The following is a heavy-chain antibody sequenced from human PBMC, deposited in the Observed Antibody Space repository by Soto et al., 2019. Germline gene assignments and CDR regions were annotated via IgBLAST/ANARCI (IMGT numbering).Heavy chain of an antibody. Sequence: PGGSLRLSCAASGFTFSNYEMSLVRQAPGKGLEWISYISSTGSHIYYADSVRGRFTISRDNAKNSLYLQMNSLRAEDTAVYYCARENYDSSGYFLDYWGQGTLVTVSS. CDR2: ISSTGSHI. CDR1: GFTFSNYE. V-gene: IGHV3-48*03. CDR3: ARENYDSSGYFLDY. D-gene: IGHD3-22*01. J-gene: IGHJ4*02.